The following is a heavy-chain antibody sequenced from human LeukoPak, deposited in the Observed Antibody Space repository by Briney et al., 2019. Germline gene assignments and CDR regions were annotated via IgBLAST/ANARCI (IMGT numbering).Heavy chain of an antibody. J-gene: IGHJ4*02. CDR3: AKALCSSTSCSTDY. V-gene: IGHV3-23*01. D-gene: IGHD2-2*01. Sequence: GGSLRLSCAASGFTFSSYAMNWVRQAPGKGLEWVSSISGSGGSTYYADSVEGRFTISRDNSKNTLYLQMDSLRAEDTAVYYCAKALCSSTSCSTDYWGQGTLVTVSP. CDR2: ISGSGGST. CDR1: GFTFSSYA.